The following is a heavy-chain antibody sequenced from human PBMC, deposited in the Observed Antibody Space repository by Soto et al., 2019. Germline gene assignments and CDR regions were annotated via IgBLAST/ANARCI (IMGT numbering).Heavy chain of an antibody. D-gene: IGHD2-2*01. CDR2: ISYDGSNK. CDR3: ARGRVVVPAAQYYYYYYGMDV. J-gene: IGHJ6*02. V-gene: IGHV3-30-3*01. Sequence: QVQLVESGGGVVQPGRSLRLSCAASGFTFSSYAMHWVRQAPGKGLEWVAVISYDGSNKYYADSVKGRFTISRDNSKNTLYLQMNSLRAEDTAVYYCARGRVVVPAAQYYYYYYGMDVWGQGTTVTVSS. CDR1: GFTFSSYA.